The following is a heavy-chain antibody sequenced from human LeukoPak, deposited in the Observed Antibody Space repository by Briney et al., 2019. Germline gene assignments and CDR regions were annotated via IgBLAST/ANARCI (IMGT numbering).Heavy chain of an antibody. V-gene: IGHV4-61*02. CDR3: ARANSYDILTGYYKGFAFDI. CDR1: GASISSGSYY. CDR2: IFASGST. D-gene: IGHD3-9*01. J-gene: IGHJ3*02. Sequence: SQTLSLTCTVSGASISSGSYYWNWIRQPAGKGLEWIGRIFASGSTNYNPSLKSRVTISLDTSKNQLSLKLSSVTAADTAVYYCARANSYDILTGYYKGFAFDIWGQGTMVTVSS.